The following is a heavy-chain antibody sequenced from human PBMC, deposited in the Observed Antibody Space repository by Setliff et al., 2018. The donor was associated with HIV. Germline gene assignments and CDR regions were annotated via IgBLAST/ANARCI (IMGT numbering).Heavy chain of an antibody. J-gene: IGHJ4*02. CDR2: INHSGST. D-gene: IGHD3-10*01. V-gene: IGHV4-34*01. Sequence: SETLSLTCAVYGGALSGYYWSWIRQPPEKGLEWIGEINHSGSTNYNPSLKSRVTISVDTSKNQFSLKLSSVTAADTAVYYCARGRLYGVVDYWGQGTLVTVSS. CDR1: GGALSGYY. CDR3: ARGRLYGVVDY.